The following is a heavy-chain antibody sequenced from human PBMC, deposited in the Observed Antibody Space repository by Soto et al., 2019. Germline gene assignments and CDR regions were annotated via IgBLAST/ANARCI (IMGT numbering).Heavy chain of an antibody. V-gene: IGHV3-7*01. Sequence: SLRLSCAASGFTFSSYWMSWVRQAPGKGLEWVAKIKQDGSEKYYVDSVKGRFTISRDNAKNSLYLQMNSLRAEDTAVYYCARVGIAAAGTVRYYYYYMDVWGKGTTVTVSS. CDR3: ARVGIAAAGTVRYYYYYMDV. CDR1: GFTFSSYW. CDR2: IKQDGSEK. J-gene: IGHJ6*03. D-gene: IGHD6-13*01.